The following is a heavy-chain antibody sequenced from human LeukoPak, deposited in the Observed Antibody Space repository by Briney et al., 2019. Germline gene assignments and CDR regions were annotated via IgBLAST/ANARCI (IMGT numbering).Heavy chain of an antibody. J-gene: IGHJ4*02. CDR2: IKQDGSEK. CDR1: GFTFSSYR. D-gene: IGHD3-9*01. Sequence: QPGGSLRLSCAASGFTFSSYRMSWVRQAPGKGLEWVANIKQDGSEKYYVDSVKGRFTISRDNAKNSLYLQMNSLRAEDTAVYYCARTNQFALRYFDWFNLDSYFDYWGQGTLVTVSS. CDR3: ARTNQFALRYFDWFNLDSYFDY. V-gene: IGHV3-7*01.